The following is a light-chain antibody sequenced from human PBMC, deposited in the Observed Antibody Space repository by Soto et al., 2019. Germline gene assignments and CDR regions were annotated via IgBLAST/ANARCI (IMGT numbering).Light chain of an antibody. CDR2: EVG. V-gene: IGLV2-14*01. CDR1: SSDVGAYNY. Sequence: QSALTQPASVSGSPGQSITISCAGTSSDVGAYNYVSWYQQHPGKAPKLVIYEVGYRPSGVSNRFSGSKSGNTASLTISGLQAEDEADYYCSSYTSSTTQVFGGGTKLTVL. CDR3: SSYTSSTTQV. J-gene: IGLJ3*02.